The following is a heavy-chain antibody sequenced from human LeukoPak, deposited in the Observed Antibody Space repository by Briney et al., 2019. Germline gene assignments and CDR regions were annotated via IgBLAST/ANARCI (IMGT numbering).Heavy chain of an antibody. CDR2: IYLIDSDT. CDR3: ARADYGGNSVMPYYYYMDV. J-gene: IGHJ6*03. CDR1: GDRFTSNW. Sequence: GESLKISCKGSGDRFTSNWIGWVRQMPGKGLEWMGIIYLIDSDTRYSPSLQGQVTISADKSISTAYLQWSSLKASDTAMYYCARADYGGNSVMPYYYYMDVWGKGTTVTVSS. V-gene: IGHV5-51*01. D-gene: IGHD4-23*01.